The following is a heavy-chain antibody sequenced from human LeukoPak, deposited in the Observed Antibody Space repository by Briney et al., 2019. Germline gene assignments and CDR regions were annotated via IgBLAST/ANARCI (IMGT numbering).Heavy chain of an antibody. D-gene: IGHD5-18*01. Sequence: GGSLRLSCAASGFTFSSYAMSWVRQAPGKGLEWVSAISGSGGSTYYADSVKGRFTISRDNSKNTLYLQMNSLRAEDTAVYYCARGIQLWLVNYYGMEVWGRETSVSVPT. CDR2: ISGSGGST. J-gene: IGHJ6*01. CDR3: ARGIQLWLVNYYGMEV. CDR1: GFTFSSYA. V-gene: IGHV3-23*01.